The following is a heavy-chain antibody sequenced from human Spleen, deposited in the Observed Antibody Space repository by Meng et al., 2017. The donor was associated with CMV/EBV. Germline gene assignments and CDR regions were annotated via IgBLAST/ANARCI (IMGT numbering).Heavy chain of an antibody. J-gene: IGHJ3*01. D-gene: IGHD3-22*01. V-gene: IGHV3-23*01. CDR2: ISGSGGST. Sequence: GGSLRLSCAASGFTFSSYAMSWVRQAPGKGLEWVSAISGSGGSTYYADSVKGRFTISRDNSKNTVYLQMNSLRAEDTALYFCAKISSSGYFSSYYAFDFWGQGTMVTVSS. CDR1: GFTFSSYA. CDR3: AKISSSGYFSSYYAFDF.